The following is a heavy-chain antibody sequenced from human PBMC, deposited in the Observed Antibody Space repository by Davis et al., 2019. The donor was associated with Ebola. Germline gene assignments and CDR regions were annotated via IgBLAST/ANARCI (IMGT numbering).Heavy chain of an antibody. D-gene: IGHD3-10*01. CDR3: ARAVTMVLPSGWFDP. V-gene: IGHV1-18*01. Sequence: AASVKVSCKASGHTFTRYGISWVRQAPGQGLEWMGWISAYNGNTNYAQNLQGRVTMTTDTSTSTAYMAVRSLRYDDTAVYYCARAVTMVLPSGWFDPWGQGTLVTVSS. CDR2: ISAYNGNT. J-gene: IGHJ5*02. CDR1: GHTFTRYG.